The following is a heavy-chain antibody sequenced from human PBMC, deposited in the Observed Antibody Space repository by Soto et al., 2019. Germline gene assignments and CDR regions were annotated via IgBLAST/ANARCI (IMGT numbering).Heavy chain of an antibody. CDR2: IYTSESP. Sequence: SETLSLTCTVSGGSISNYYWSWIRQPAGKGLEWIGRIYTSESPDYNPSLKSRVTMSVDTSKNQVSLKLSSLTAADTAVYYCVLCATAGYFDLWGRGTLVTVSS. V-gene: IGHV4-4*07. J-gene: IGHJ2*01. CDR3: VLCATAGYFDL. CDR1: GGSISNYY.